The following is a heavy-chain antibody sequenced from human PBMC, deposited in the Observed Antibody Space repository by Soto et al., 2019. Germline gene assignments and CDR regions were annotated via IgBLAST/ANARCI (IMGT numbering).Heavy chain of an antibody. CDR1: GFTFSSYG. CDR2: ISYDGSNK. CDR3: AKSAPGIAAAGFDY. V-gene: IGHV3-30*18. D-gene: IGHD6-13*01. Sequence: QVQLVESGGGVVQPGRSLRLSCAASGFTFSSYGMHWVRQAPGKGLEWVAVISYDGSNKYYAESVKGRFTIYRDNSKNTLYLQMNSLRAGDTAVYYCAKSAPGIAAAGFDYWGQGTLVTVSS. J-gene: IGHJ4*02.